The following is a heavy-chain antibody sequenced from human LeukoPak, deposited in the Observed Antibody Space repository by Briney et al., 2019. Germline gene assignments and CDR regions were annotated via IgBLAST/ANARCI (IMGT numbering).Heavy chain of an antibody. V-gene: IGHV3-23*01. CDR1: GFTFSSCA. CDR3: AKDRRYSSGWLFDY. CDR2: ISTSGGRT. J-gene: IGHJ4*02. D-gene: IGHD6-19*01. Sequence: GGSLRLSCAASGFTFSSCAMSWVRQAPGKGLEWVSAISTSGGRTFYADSVKGRFTISRDNSKNTLYLQMNSLRAEDTAVYYCAKDRRYSSGWLFDYWGQGTLVTVSS.